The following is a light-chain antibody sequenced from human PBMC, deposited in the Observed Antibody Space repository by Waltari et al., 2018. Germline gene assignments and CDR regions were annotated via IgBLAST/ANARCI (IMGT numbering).Light chain of an antibody. CDR3: RQRSDWPLT. J-gene: IGKJ4*01. CDR1: QSVRRS. CDR2: DTS. Sequence: EIVMMQSPTNLFLSPGERATLSCRARQSVRRSLVWYQQKPGQAPRLLRFDTSSRATGIPDRFSGSGSGTDFTLTISSLDPEDVGVYYCRQRSDWPLTFGGGTKVEIK. V-gene: IGKV3-11*01.